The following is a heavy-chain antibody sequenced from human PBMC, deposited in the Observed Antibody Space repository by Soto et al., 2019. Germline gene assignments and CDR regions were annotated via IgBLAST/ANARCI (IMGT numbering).Heavy chain of an antibody. J-gene: IGHJ5*02. CDR3: ARYLNYDFWSGFRTPNLFDP. D-gene: IGHD3-3*01. CDR1: GYSFTSYW. Sequence: GESLKISCKGSGYSFTSYWIGWVRQMPGKGLEWMGIIYPGDSDTRYSPSFQGQVTISADKSISTAYLQWSSLKASDTAMYYCARYLNYDFWSGFRTPNLFDPWGQGTLVTVSS. V-gene: IGHV5-51*01. CDR2: IYPGDSDT.